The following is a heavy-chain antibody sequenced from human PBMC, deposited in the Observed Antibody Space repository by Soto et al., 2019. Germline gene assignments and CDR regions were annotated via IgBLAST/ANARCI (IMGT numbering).Heavy chain of an antibody. CDR1: GYTFTSYG. D-gene: IGHD6-25*01. Sequence: ASVKVSCKASGYTFTSYGISWVRQAPGQGLEWMGWISAYNGNTNYAQKLQGRVTMTADTSTSTAYMELRSLRSDDTAVYYCARWQRGHCYYYYGMDVWGQGTTVTVSS. J-gene: IGHJ6*02. CDR3: ARWQRGHCYYYYGMDV. CDR2: ISAYNGNT. V-gene: IGHV1-18*01.